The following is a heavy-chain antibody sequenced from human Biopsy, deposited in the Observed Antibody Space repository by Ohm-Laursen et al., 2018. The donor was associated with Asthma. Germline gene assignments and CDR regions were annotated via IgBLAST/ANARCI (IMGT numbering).Heavy chain of an antibody. Sequence: ATVKISCKSSGYTFINYAIHWVRQAPGQRLEWMGWINAGNGNTKYSEKFQGRVTITRDTSASTAYMDLSSLRSEDTAVYYCARTYYDFLTGQVNDALAMWGQGTVVTVSS. D-gene: IGHD3-9*01. CDR3: ARTYYDFLTGQVNDALAM. J-gene: IGHJ3*02. CDR1: GYTFINYA. CDR2: INAGNGNT. V-gene: IGHV1-3*01.